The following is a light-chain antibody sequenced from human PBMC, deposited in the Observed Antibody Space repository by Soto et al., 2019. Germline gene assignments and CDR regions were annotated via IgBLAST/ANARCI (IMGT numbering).Light chain of an antibody. CDR3: TSYSVSNTYV. CDR1: SSDVGDYNY. J-gene: IGLJ1*01. CDR2: EVI. Sequence: QSVLTQPPSASGSPGQSVTISCTGTSSDVGDYNYVSWYQQHPGKAPKLMIYEVIKRPSGVPDRFSGSKSGNTASLTVSWLQAEDEADYYCTSYSVSNTYVFGTVTKVTVL. V-gene: IGLV2-8*01.